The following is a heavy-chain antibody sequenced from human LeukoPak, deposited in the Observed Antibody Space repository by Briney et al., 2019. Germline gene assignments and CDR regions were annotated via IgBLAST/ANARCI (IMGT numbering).Heavy chain of an antibody. D-gene: IGHD2/OR15-2a*01. CDR2: ISYDGSNK. CDR3: DKDVRDNSNYYYYMDV. Sequence: SGGSLRLSCAASGFTFSSYGMHWVRQAPGKGLEWVAVISYDGSNKYYADSVKGRFTISRDNSKNTLYLQMNSLRADDTAVYYCDKDVRDNSNYYYYMDVWGKGTTVTVSS. J-gene: IGHJ6*03. V-gene: IGHV3-30*18. CDR1: GFTFSSYG.